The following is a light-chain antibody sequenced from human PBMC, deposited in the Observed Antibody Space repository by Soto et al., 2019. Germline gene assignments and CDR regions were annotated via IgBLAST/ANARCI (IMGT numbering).Light chain of an antibody. J-gene: IGKJ4*01. Sequence: EIGLTQSAATLSVSPGERDTLXCRASQSLRSHFVWYQQKPGQAPRLLIYDTSNRAHGSPTRFSGSGSVADFTRTISSLEPEDFAVYYGQHRSNWPLTFGGGTKVDIK. CDR3: QHRSNWPLT. V-gene: IGKV3-11*01. CDR2: DTS. CDR1: QSLRSH.